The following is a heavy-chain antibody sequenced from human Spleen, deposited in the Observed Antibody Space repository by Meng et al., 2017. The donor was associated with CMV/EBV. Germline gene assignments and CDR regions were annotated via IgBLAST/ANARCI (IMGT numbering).Heavy chain of an antibody. J-gene: IGHJ4*02. CDR3: ARGRVAVAGPWFDY. Sequence: GSLRLSCAVYGGSFSGYYWSWIRQPPGKGLEWIGEINHSGSTNYNPSLKSRVTISVDTSKNQFSLKLSSVTAADTAVYYCARGRVAVAGPWFDYWGQGTLVTVSS. CDR2: INHSGST. CDR1: GGSFSGYY. V-gene: IGHV4-34*01. D-gene: IGHD6-19*01.